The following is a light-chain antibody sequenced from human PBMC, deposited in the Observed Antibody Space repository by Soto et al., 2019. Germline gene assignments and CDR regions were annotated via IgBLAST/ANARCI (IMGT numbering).Light chain of an antibody. Sequence: EIVLKQSPCTVSLSQGERATLSCRASQSVPSSFLAWYQQRPGQAPTLLIYRTSTRATGIPVRFSGSGSGADFTLTISRLEPEDFAMYYCQQYGTSRWTFGQGTKVDIK. J-gene: IGKJ1*01. CDR2: RTS. CDR1: QSVPSSF. CDR3: QQYGTSRWT. V-gene: IGKV3-20*01.